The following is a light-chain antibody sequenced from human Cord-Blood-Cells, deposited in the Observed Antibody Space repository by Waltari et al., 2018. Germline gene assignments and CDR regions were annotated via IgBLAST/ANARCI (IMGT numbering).Light chain of an antibody. CDR2: GKN. CDR1: SLRSDH. J-gene: IGLJ3*02. V-gene: IGLV3-19*01. Sequence: SSELTQDPAVSLALGQPVRITCQGDSLRSDHASWYQQKPGQAPVLVIYGKNNRPSGIPDRFSGSSSGNTASLTITGAQAEDEADYYCNSRDSSGNHWVFGGGTKLTVL. CDR3: NSRDSSGNHWV.